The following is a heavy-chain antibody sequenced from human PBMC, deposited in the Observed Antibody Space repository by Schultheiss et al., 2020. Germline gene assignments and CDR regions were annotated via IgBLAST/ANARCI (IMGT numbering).Heavy chain of an antibody. CDR2: IGTAGDT. D-gene: IGHD4-17*01. V-gene: IGHV3-13*01. CDR3: ARDLGVTTETTGVGGY. Sequence: GGSLRLSCAASGFTFSSYSMNWVRQAPGKGLELVSAIGTAGDTYYPGSVKGRFTISRENAKNSLYLQMNSLRAEDTAVYYCARDLGVTTETTGVGGYWGQGTLVTVSS. J-gene: IGHJ4*02. CDR1: GFTFSSYS.